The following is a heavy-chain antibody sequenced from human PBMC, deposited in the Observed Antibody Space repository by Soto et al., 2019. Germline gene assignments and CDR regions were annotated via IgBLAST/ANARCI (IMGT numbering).Heavy chain of an antibody. V-gene: IGHV3-21*01. Sequence: GGSLRLSCAASGFTFGSYTMNWVRQAPGKGLEWVSSISSSSIYIFYEDSVKGRFTISRDNAKNSMFLQMNTLRAEDTAIYYCTRGLPHIEVANYEGYWGQGTLVTVSS. CDR2: ISSSSIYI. CDR3: TRGLPHIEVANYEGY. J-gene: IGHJ4*02. CDR1: GFTFGSYT. D-gene: IGHD6-19*01.